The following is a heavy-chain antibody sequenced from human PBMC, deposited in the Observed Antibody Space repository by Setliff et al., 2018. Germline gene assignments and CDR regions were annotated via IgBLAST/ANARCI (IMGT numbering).Heavy chain of an antibody. CDR1: GFTFSSYA. D-gene: IGHD3-10*01. V-gene: IGHV3-23*01. Sequence: GGSLSLSCAASGFTFSSYAMSWVRQVPGKGLEWVSAISGSGGSTYYSDSVKGRFTISRDNSKNTLYLQMNSLRAADTAVYYCAKNGFGVVALGVNNWFDPWGQGTLVTVSS. CDR3: AKNGFGVVALGVNNWFDP. CDR2: ISGSGGST. J-gene: IGHJ5*02.